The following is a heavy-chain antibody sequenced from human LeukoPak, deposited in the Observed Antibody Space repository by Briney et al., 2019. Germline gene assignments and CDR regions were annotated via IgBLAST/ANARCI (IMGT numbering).Heavy chain of an antibody. J-gene: IGHJ4*02. CDR1: GDSINAYY. CDR2: IYYSGST. V-gene: IGHV4-59*01. CDR3: ARVPLSSGWYFDY. D-gene: IGHD6-19*01. Sequence: SETLSLTCTVSGDSINAYYWGWIRQPPGKGLEWIGYIYYSGSTNYNPSLKSRVTISVDTSKNQFSLKLSSVTAADTAVYYCARVPLSSGWYFDYWGQGTLVTVSS.